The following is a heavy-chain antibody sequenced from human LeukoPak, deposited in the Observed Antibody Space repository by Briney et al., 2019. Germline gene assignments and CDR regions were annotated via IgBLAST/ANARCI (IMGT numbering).Heavy chain of an antibody. CDR3: ARGSYCSGGSCYYFDY. D-gene: IGHD2-15*01. CDR2: IYTSGST. Sequence: SQTLSLTCTVSGGSISSGSYYWSWIRQPAGKGLEWIGRIYTSGSTNYNPSLKSRVTISVDTSKNQFSLKLSSVTAADTAMYYCARGSYCSGGSCYYFDYWGQGTLVTVSS. CDR1: GGSISSGSYY. J-gene: IGHJ4*02. V-gene: IGHV4-61*02.